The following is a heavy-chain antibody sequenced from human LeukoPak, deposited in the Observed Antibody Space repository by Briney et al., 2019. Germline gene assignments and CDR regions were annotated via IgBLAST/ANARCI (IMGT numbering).Heavy chain of an antibody. CDR1: GFTFSSFW. V-gene: IGHV3-74*01. CDR2: INSGGTDT. Sequence: TGGSLRLSCAASGFTFSSFWMHWVCQAPGKGLVWVSRINSGGTDTVYADSVKRRFTISRENDKHTLYLQMHSLRAEDTAVYHCVSGSFGPDIWGQGTMVTVSS. J-gene: IGHJ3*02. D-gene: IGHD3/OR15-3a*01. CDR3: VSGSFGPDI.